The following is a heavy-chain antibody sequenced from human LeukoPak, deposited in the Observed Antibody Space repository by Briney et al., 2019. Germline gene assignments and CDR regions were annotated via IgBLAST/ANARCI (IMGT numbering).Heavy chain of an antibody. D-gene: IGHD3-10*01. CDR1: GFTFSSYW. CDR3: ARDLILGSGSLDY. J-gene: IGHJ4*02. Sequence: GGSLRLSCAASGFTFSSYWMHWVRQPPGKGLVWVSRIRGDGDGTGNADSVKGRFTISRDNAKNTLYLQMNNLRAEDTAVYYCARDLILGSGSLDYWGQGILVTVSS. CDR2: IRGDGDGT. V-gene: IGHV3-74*01.